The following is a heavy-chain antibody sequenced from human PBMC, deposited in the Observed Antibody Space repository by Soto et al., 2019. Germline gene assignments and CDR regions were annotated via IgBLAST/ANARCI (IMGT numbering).Heavy chain of an antibody. J-gene: IGHJ6*02. V-gene: IGHV6-1*01. Sequence: PSQTLSLTCVISGDTVSSGNAAWNWIRQSPSSGLQWLGRTFFRSKWHTDYAVSLRGRVTITADTSKNPFSLQLESVTPEDTAVYYCAVTSNGDYRHYYGMDVWGQGITVTVSS. CDR1: GDTVSSGNAA. CDR3: AVTSNGDYRHYYGMDV. D-gene: IGHD3-10*01. CDR2: TFFRSKWHT.